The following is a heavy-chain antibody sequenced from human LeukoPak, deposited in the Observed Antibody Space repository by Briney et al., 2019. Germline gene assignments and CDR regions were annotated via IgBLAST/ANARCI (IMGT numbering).Heavy chain of an antibody. J-gene: IGHJ4*02. CDR3: ARSGSYYGAGFDY. D-gene: IGHD1-26*01. V-gene: IGHV4-59*01. CDR2: IYYSGST. CDR1: GGSFSGYY. Sequence: ASETLSLTCAVYGGSFSGYYWSWIRQPPGKGLEWIGYIYYSGSTNYNPSLKSRVTISVDTSKNQFSLKLSSVTAADTAVYYCARSGSYYGAGFDYWGQGTLVTVSS.